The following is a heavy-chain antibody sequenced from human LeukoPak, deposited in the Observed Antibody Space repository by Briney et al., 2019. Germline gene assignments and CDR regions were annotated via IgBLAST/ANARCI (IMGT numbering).Heavy chain of an antibody. J-gene: IGHJ4*02. D-gene: IGHD7-27*01. CDR1: GFTFSSYS. V-gene: IGHV3-21*01. CDR3: ARDFARTGDYHHFDY. CDR2: LITSNDI. Sequence: PGGSLRLSCAASGFTFSSYSMNWVRRAPGKGLEWVSSLITSNDIYYADSVKGRFTISRDNAKNSLYLQMNGLRAEDTAVYYCARDFARTGDYHHFDYWGQGTLVTVSS.